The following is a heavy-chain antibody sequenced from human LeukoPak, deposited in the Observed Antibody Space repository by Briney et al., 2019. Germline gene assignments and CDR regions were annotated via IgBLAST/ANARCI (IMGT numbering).Heavy chain of an antibody. Sequence: GGSLRLSCAATHFTISINYMSWVRQAPGKGLEWLSVIDKDGITNYADSVRGRFTISRDHSKNTVYLQMNSLRAEDTAVYYCASLIPFYLDSSDYPGGYWGQGTLVTVSS. V-gene: IGHV3-53*01. J-gene: IGHJ4*02. CDR2: IDKDGIT. CDR1: HFTISINY. CDR3: ASLIPFYLDSSDYPGGY. D-gene: IGHD3-22*01.